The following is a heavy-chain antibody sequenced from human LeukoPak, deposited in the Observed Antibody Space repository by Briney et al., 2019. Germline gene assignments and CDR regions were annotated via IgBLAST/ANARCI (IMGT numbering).Heavy chain of an antibody. CDR2: ISYDGTNK. V-gene: IGHV3-30*04. CDR1: GFTFSSYA. D-gene: IGHD3-10*01. J-gene: IGHJ4*02. Sequence: PGGSLRLSCAASGFTFSSYAMHWVRQAPGKGLEWVAVISYDGTNKYYADSVKGRFTISRDNSKNTLYLQINSLRAEDTAVYYCARDSYYFGSGSLDSWGQGTLVTVSS. CDR3: ARDSYYFGSGSLDS.